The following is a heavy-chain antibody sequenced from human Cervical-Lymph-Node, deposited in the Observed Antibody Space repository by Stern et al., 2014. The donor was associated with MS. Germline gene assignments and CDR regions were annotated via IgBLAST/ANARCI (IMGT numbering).Heavy chain of an antibody. V-gene: IGHV3-23*04. CDR3: ANNVVATQDFDY. Sequence: EVQLVESGGGLVQPGGSLRLSCAASGFPFSSYAMSWVRQAPGKGLEWVSAISGSGGSTYYADSVKGRFTISRDNSKNTLYLQMNSLRAEDTAVYYCANNVVATQDFDYWGQGTLVTVSS. J-gene: IGHJ4*02. D-gene: IGHD5-12*01. CDR2: ISGSGGST. CDR1: GFPFSSYA.